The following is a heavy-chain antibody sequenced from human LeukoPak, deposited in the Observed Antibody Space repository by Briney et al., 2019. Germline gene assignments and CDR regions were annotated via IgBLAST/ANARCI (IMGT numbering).Heavy chain of an antibody. CDR2: IYDSGST. V-gene: IGHV4-31*03. J-gene: IGHJ4*02. D-gene: IGHD6-13*01. Sequence: PSQTLSLTCTVSGGSINSGVYYWSWIRQYPGKGLEWIGYIYDSGSTYYNPSLKSRVTISVDTSKNQFSLKLSSVTAADTAVYYCARGRIGAAGIFEYWGQGTLVTVSS. CDR3: ARGRIGAAGIFEY. CDR1: GGSINSGVYY.